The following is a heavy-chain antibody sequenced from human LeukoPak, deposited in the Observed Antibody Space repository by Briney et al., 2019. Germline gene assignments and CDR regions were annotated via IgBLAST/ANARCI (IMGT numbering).Heavy chain of an antibody. D-gene: IGHD3-3*01. CDR3: ARGITIFGVVGYFDY. CDR1: GFTFSSYA. J-gene: IGHJ4*02. Sequence: PGGSLRLSCAASGFTFSSYAMHWVRQAPGKGLEWVAVISYDGSNKYYADSVKGRFTISRDNSKNTLYLQMNSLRAEDTAVYYCARGITIFGVVGYFDYWGQGTLVTVSS. V-gene: IGHV3-30-3*01. CDR2: ISYDGSNK.